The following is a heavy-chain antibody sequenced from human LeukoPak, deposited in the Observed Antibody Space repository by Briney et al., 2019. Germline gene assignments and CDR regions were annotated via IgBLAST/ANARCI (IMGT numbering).Heavy chain of an antibody. CDR2: MNPNSGNT. CDR1: GYTFTSYD. CDR3: ARGGTIIYSGYDRWFDP. V-gene: IGHV1-8*01. D-gene: IGHD5-12*01. J-gene: IGHJ5*02. Sequence: GASVKVSCKASGYTFTSYDINWVRQATGQGLEWMGWMNPNSGNTGYAQKFQGRVTMTRNTSISTAYVELSSLRSEDTAVYYCARGGTIIYSGYDRWFDPWGQGTLVTVSS.